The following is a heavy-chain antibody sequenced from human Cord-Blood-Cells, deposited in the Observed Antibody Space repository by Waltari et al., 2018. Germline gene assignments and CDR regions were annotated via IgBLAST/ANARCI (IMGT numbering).Heavy chain of an antibody. D-gene: IGHD3-22*01. CDR1: GFTFSSYG. Sequence: QVQLVESGGGVVQPGRSLRLSCAASGFTFSSYGMHWVRQAPGKGLEWVAVRSDDGSKKYYADSVKGRFTISRDNSKNTLYLQMNSLRAEDTAVYYCGKLVVDYYDSSGYYETFDYWGQGTLVTVSS. CDR2: RSDDGSKK. CDR3: GKLVVDYYDSSGYYETFDY. J-gene: IGHJ4*02. V-gene: IGHV3-30*18.